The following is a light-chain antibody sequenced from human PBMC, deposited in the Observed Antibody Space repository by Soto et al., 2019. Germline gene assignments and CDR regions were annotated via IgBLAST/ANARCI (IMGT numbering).Light chain of an antibody. CDR2: DSF. CDR3: QHRDDWPPGAT. V-gene: IGKV3-11*01. CDR1: QNIGKN. Sequence: EIVLTQSPATLSLSPGERAILSCRASQNIGKNLGWYRQKPGQAPTLLIYDSFNRATGVPARFSGSGSGTDFTLIISRLEPEDFAVYYCQHRDDWPPGATFGGGTTVEI. J-gene: IGKJ4*01.